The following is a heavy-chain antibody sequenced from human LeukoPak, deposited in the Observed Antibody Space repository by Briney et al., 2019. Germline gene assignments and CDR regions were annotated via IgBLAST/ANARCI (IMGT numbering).Heavy chain of an antibody. Sequence: ASVKVSFKASGYTFTGYYMHWVRQAPGQGLEWMGWINPNSGGANFAQKFQGRVTMTRDTSISTVYMELSSLKSDDTAVYYCARGGYSSSWYLDWFDPWGQGTLVTVSS. V-gene: IGHV1-2*02. D-gene: IGHD6-13*01. CDR3: ARGGYSSSWYLDWFDP. CDR1: GYTFTGYY. CDR2: INPNSGGA. J-gene: IGHJ5*02.